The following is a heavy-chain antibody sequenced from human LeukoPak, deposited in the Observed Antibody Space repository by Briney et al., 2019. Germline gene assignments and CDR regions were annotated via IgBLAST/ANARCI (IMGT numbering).Heavy chain of an antibody. CDR2: MNPNSGNT. Sequence: GASVKVSCKASGYTFTSYDINWGRQATGQGLEWMGWMNPNSGNTGYAQKFQGRVTMTRNTSISTAYMELSSLRSEDTAVYYCAREGYEASGYEAWGQGTLVTVSS. J-gene: IGHJ5*02. D-gene: IGHD5-12*01. CDR3: AREGYEASGYEA. CDR1: GYTFTSYD. V-gene: IGHV1-8*01.